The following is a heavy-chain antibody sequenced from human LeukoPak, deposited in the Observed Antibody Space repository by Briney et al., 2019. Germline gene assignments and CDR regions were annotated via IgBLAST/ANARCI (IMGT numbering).Heavy chain of an antibody. CDR2: ISSGSSYI. Sequence: PGGSLRLSCAASGFTFSSYSMNWFRQAPGKGLEWVSSISSGSSYIYYADSVKGRFTISRDNAKNSLYLQMNSLRAEDTAVYYCAKVFFPFYYYYGMDVWGQGTTVTVSS. V-gene: IGHV3-21*04. D-gene: IGHD3-3*01. CDR1: GFTFSSYS. J-gene: IGHJ6*02. CDR3: AKVFFPFYYYYGMDV.